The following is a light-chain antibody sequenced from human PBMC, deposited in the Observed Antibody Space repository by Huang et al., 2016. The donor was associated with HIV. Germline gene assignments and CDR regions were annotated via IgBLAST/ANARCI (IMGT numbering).Light chain of an antibody. CDR3: QQYFADPVT. Sequence: DIQMTQSPSSLSASVGDRVTITCRASQDIGGSLAWFQQRPGKAPKLRLYSTFVLESGVPPRFTGSGSGTEYTLTISRLQPQDFATYYCQQYFADPVTFGQGTRLDIK. V-gene: IGKV1-NL1*01. J-gene: IGKJ2*01. CDR1: QDIGGS. CDR2: STF.